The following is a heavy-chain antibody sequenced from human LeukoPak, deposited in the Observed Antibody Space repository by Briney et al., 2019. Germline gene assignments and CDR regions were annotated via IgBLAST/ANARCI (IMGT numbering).Heavy chain of an antibody. Sequence: GRSLRLSCAASGFAFNTYAMHWVRQAPGKGLEWVTLIWHDGSHKFYIDSVRGRFTISRDNSKNTVYLQMNGLRAEDTAVYYCARDIFGSGSYPDFWGQGTLVTVSS. CDR1: GFAFNTYA. V-gene: IGHV3-33*01. CDR2: IWHDGSHK. D-gene: IGHD3-10*01. CDR3: ARDIFGSGSYPDF. J-gene: IGHJ4*02.